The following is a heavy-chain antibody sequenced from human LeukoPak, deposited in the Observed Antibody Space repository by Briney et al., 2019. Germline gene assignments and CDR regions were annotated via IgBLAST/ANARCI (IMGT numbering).Heavy chain of an antibody. Sequence: GGSLRLSCAVSGFTFSSYEMNWVRQAPGKGLEWVSYISSSGSTIYYTDSVKGRFTISRDNAKNSLYLQMNSLRAEDTAVYYCARDRYDSSGYKRLVDAFDIWGQGTMVTVSS. CDR2: ISSSGSTI. D-gene: IGHD3-22*01. V-gene: IGHV3-48*03. CDR1: GFTFSSYE. CDR3: ARDRYDSSGYKRLVDAFDI. J-gene: IGHJ3*02.